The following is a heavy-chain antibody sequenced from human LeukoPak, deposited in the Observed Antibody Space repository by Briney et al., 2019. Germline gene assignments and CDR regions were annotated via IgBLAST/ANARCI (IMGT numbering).Heavy chain of an antibody. D-gene: IGHD3-10*01. CDR2: ISYDGSNK. J-gene: IGHJ4*02. Sequence: PGRSLRLSCAASGFTFSSYAMHWVRQAPGKGLEWVAVISYDGSNKYYADSVKGLFTISRDNSKNTLYLQMNSLRAEDTAVYYCARDRRGSGMYYFDYWGQGTLVTVSS. V-gene: IGHV3-30-3*01. CDR1: GFTFSSYA. CDR3: ARDRRGSGMYYFDY.